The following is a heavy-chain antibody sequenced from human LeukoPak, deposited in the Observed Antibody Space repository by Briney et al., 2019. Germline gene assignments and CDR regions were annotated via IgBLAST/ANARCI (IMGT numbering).Heavy chain of an antibody. CDR3: ARLGAKYYYDSSGHFDY. V-gene: IGHV3-11*01. CDR2: ISSSGSTI. J-gene: IGHJ4*02. CDR1: GFTFSDYY. Sequence: GGSLRLSRAASGFTFSDYYMSWIRQAPGKGLEWVSYISSSGSTIYYADSVKGRFTISRDNAKNSLYLQMNSLRAEDTAVYYCARLGAKYYYDSSGHFDYWGQGTLVTVSS. D-gene: IGHD3-22*01.